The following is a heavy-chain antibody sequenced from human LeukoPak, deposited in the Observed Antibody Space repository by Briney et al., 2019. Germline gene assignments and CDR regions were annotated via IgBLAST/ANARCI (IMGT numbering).Heavy chain of an antibody. D-gene: IGHD3-22*01. V-gene: IGHV1-8*01. CDR3: ARWYDSSGYYYPYYYYGMDV. J-gene: IGHJ6*02. CDR1: GYTFTSYD. Sequence: GASVKVSCKASGYTFTSYDINWVRQATGQGLEWMGWMNPNSGNTGYAQKFQGRVTMTRNTSISTAYMELSSLRSEDTAVYYCARWYDSSGYYYPYYYYGMDVWGQGTTVTVSS. CDR2: MNPNSGNT.